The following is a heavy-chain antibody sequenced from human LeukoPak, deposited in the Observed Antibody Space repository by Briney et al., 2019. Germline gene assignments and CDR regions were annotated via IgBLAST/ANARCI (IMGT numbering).Heavy chain of an antibody. V-gene: IGHV1-18*01. CDR2: IGAYNGNT. CDR3: ARSMRGMGATTGDFDY. J-gene: IGHJ4*02. Sequence: ASVKVSCKASGYTFTSYGISWVRQAPGQGLEWMGWIGAYNGNTNYAQKLQGRVTMTTDTSTSTAYMELRSLRSDDTAVYYCARSMRGMGATTGDFDYWGQGTLVTVSS. D-gene: IGHD1-26*01. CDR1: GYTFTSYG.